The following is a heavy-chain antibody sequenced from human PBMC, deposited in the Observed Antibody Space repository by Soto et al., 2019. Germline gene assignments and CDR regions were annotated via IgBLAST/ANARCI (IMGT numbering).Heavy chain of an antibody. D-gene: IGHD4-4*01. CDR3: ARVYNNSRKFDL. CDR2: IRNKANSYTT. V-gene: IGHV3-72*01. J-gene: IGHJ5*02. CDR1: GFTFSGPY. Sequence: LRLSCVGSGFTFSGPYMDWVRQAPGKGLEWVGRIRNKANSYTTDYAASVEGRFTISRDDSKNSLYLQMNSLQTEDTALYYCARVYNNSRKFDLWGQGTLVTVSS.